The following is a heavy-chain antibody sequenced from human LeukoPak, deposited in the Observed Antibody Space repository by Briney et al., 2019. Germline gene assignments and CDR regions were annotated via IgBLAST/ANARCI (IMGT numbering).Heavy chain of an antibody. Sequence: GGSLRLSCAASGFTFSSYWMHWVRQAPGKGLVWVSRINSDGSSTNYADSVKGRFTISRDNAKNTLYVQMNGVRVEDTAVYCCARGGFGRPNAFDIWGQGTMVTVSS. CDR3: ARGGFGRPNAFDI. D-gene: IGHD3-16*01. CDR1: GFTFSSYW. CDR2: INSDGSST. V-gene: IGHV3-74*01. J-gene: IGHJ3*02.